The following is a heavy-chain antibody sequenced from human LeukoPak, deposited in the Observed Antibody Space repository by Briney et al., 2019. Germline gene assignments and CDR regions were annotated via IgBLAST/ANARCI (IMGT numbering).Heavy chain of an antibody. D-gene: IGHD3-16*02. V-gene: IGHV4-39*02. CDR2: ISHSGST. J-gene: IGHJ4*02. CDR3: ARDRRGLADLNYDDVWGSYRQLLGTLDY. Sequence: SETLSLTCTVSGGSISSSSYYWGWIRQPPGKGLEWIGSISHSGSTFYNPSLKSRVTISVDMSKNHFSLKLSSVAAADTAVYYCARDRRGLADLNYDDVWGSYRQLLGTLDYWGQGTLVTVSS. CDR1: GGSISSSSYY.